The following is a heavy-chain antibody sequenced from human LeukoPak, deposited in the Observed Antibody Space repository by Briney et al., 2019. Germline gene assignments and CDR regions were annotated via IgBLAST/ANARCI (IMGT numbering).Heavy chain of an antibody. V-gene: IGHV4-61*03. CDR1: GGSVSRGSYY. CDR3: ARHDSGYHLGAFNI. J-gene: IGHJ3*02. D-gene: IGHD5-12*01. CDR2: IYYSGST. Sequence: SETLSLTCTVSGGSVSRGSYYWSWIRQPPGKGLEWIGYIYYSGSTNYNPSLKSRVTVSVDTSKNHFSLKLTSVTATDTTVYYCARHDSGYHLGAFNIWGQGTMVTVSS.